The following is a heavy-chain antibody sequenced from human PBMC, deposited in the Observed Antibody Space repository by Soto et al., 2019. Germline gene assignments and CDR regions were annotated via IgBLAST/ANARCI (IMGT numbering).Heavy chain of an antibody. D-gene: IGHD3-3*01. Sequence: GGFLRLSCAASGVTFISYGMHWVRQAPGKGLEWVAVIWYDGSNKYYADSVKGRFTISRDNSKNTLYLQMNSLRAEDTAVYYCAREKYDFWSGYPDYWGQGTLVTVSS. CDR1: GVTFISYG. J-gene: IGHJ4*02. V-gene: IGHV3-33*01. CDR2: IWYDGSNK. CDR3: AREKYDFWSGYPDY.